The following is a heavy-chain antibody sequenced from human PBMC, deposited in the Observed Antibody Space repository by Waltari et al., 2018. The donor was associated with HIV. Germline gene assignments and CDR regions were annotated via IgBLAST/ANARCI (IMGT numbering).Heavy chain of an antibody. Sequence: EVLLVESGGGLVKPGESLRRSCAASGFTLTNAWMSWVRQAPGKGLEWVGRIKSEDDGGTTDYAAPVKGRFTISRDDSKNALYLQMNSLKTEDTALYYCTSTGGGITDYWGQGTLVTVSS. CDR1: GFTLTNAW. J-gene: IGHJ4*02. CDR3: TSTGGGITDY. CDR2: IKSEDDGGTT. D-gene: IGHD2-15*01. V-gene: IGHV3-15*01.